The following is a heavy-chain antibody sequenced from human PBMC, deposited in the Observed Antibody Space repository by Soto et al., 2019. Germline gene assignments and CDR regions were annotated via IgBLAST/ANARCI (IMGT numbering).Heavy chain of an antibody. CDR3: ARAGRKWLAKYYFDF. Sequence: QLQLVESGGGVVQPGGSLRLSCAASGFTFSAYAMHWVRQAPGKGLEWVALMSYDGSTKEYADSVKGRFTISRDNSKNTLSLQMSSLRNEDTALYFCARAGRKWLAKYYFDFWGQGTLVTVSS. D-gene: IGHD6-19*01. V-gene: IGHV3-30-3*01. CDR2: MSYDGSTK. CDR1: GFTFSAYA. J-gene: IGHJ4*02.